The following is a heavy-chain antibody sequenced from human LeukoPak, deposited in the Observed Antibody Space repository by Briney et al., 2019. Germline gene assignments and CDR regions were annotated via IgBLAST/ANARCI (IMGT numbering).Heavy chain of an antibody. Sequence: GGSLRLSCAASGFTFSDYYMSWIRQAPGKGLEWVSYISSSGSTIYYADSVKGRFTISRDNGKNSLYLQMNSLRAEDTAVYYCARDPITIFGVVDYWGQGTLVTVSS. CDR1: GFTFSDYY. J-gene: IGHJ4*02. V-gene: IGHV3-11*01. CDR3: ARDPITIFGVVDY. D-gene: IGHD3-3*01. CDR2: ISSSGSTI.